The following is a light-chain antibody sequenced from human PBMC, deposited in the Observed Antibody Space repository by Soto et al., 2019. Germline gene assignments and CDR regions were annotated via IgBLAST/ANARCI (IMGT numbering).Light chain of an antibody. J-gene: IGKJ2*01. Sequence: DIQMTQSPSTLSASVGDRVTITCRASQSISSWLAWYQQKPGKAPKLLIYDDSSLESRVPSRFSGSGSGTEFTLTISSLQPDDFATYYCQQYNSYGLYTFGQGTKLEIK. CDR1: QSISSW. CDR2: DDS. CDR3: QQYNSYGLYT. V-gene: IGKV1-5*01.